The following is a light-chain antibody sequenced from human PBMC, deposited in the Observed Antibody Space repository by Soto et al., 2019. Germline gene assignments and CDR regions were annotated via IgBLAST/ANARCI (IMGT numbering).Light chain of an antibody. V-gene: IGLV2-14*01. Sequence: QSALTQPASVSGSPGQSLTLSCTGTSSDVGGYNYVSWYQQHPGKAPKLMIYEVSNRPSGVSNRFSGSKSGNTASLTISGLQAEDEADYYCSSYTSSRVFGGGTKLTVL. CDR2: EVS. CDR3: SSYTSSRV. J-gene: IGLJ3*02. CDR1: SSDVGGYNY.